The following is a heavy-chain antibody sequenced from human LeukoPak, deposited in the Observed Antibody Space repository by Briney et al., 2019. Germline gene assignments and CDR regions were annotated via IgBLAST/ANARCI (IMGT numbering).Heavy chain of an antibody. CDR2: INSSGGTT. D-gene: IGHD3-22*01. Sequence: ASVKVSCKASGYPLTTYYMHWVRQAPGQGLEWVGIINSSGGTTNYAQRFQGRVTMTRDTSTSTVYMELSGLRSEDTAVYYCARESMIARERKFDYWGQGTLVTVSS. V-gene: IGHV1-46*01. J-gene: IGHJ4*02. CDR3: ARESMIARERKFDY. CDR1: GYPLTTYY.